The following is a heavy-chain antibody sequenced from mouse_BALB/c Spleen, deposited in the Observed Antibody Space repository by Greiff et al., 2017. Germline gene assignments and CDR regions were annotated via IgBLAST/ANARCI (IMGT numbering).Heavy chain of an antibody. Sequence: SAAELARPGASVKMSCKASGYTFTSYTMHWVKQRPGQGLEWIGYINPSSGYTEYNQKFKDKTTLTADKSSSTAYMQLSSLTSEDSAVYYCARDSSGWWDYWGQGTSVTVSS. D-gene: IGHD3-2*01. V-gene: IGHV1-4*02. CDR2: INPSSGYT. CDR1: GYTFTSYT. J-gene: IGHJ4*01. CDR3: ARDSSGWWDY.